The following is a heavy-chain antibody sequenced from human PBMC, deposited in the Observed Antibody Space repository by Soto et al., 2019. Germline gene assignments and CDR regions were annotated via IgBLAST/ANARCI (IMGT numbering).Heavy chain of an antibody. CDR1: GDSITIDYW. J-gene: IGHJ4*02. V-gene: IGHV4-4*02. D-gene: IGHD6-13*01. CDR2: IFHSGNT. Sequence: QVHLQESGPGLVKPSGTLSLTCAVSGDSITIDYWWRWVRQPPGRGLEWIGEIFHSGNTTYNPSLKRRVTISVDKSTNQLSLNRTSVTAADTVVYYCARVGSCLDYWGQGALVTVSS. CDR3: ARVGSCLDY.